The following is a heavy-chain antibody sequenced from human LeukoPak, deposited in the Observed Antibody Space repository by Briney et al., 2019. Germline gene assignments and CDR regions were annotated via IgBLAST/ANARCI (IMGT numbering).Heavy chain of an antibody. Sequence: PSETLSLTCTVSGYSISSGYYWGWIRQPPGKGLEWIGSIYHSGSTYYNPSLKSRVTISVDTSKNQFSLKLSSVTAADTAVYYCAREPEMATIGHNWFDPWGQGTLVTVSS. J-gene: IGHJ5*02. CDR1: GYSISSGYY. CDR3: AREPEMATIGHNWFDP. V-gene: IGHV4-38-2*02. D-gene: IGHD5-24*01. CDR2: IYHSGST.